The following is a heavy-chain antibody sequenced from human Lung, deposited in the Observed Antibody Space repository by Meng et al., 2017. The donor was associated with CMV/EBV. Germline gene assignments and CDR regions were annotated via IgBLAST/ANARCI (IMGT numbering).Heavy chain of an antibody. Sequence: GSLRLSCTVSGGSVSTSSSYWSWIRQPPGKGLEWIGFIYNSGSTNDNPSLKSRVTISVDTSKNQFSLKLTSVTVADTAVYYCARGFYDFLSGFGAVDYXGQGXLVTVSS. CDR2: IYNSGST. CDR3: ARGFYDFLSGFGAVDY. CDR1: GGSVSTSSSY. D-gene: IGHD3-3*01. V-gene: IGHV4-61*01. J-gene: IGHJ4*02.